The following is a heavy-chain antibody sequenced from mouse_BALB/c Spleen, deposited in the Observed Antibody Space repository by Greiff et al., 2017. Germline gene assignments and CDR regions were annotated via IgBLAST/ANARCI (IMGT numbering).Heavy chain of an antibody. CDR3: AREEDDGYLYAMDY. CDR1: GFSLTGYG. J-gene: IGHJ4*01. Sequence: VQRVESGPGLVAPSQSLSITCTVSGFSLTGYGVNWVRQPPGKGLEWLGMIWGDGSTDYNSALKSRLSISKDNSKSQVFLKMNSLQTDDTARYYCAREEDDGYLYAMDYWGQGTSVTVSS. CDR2: IWGDGST. V-gene: IGHV2-6-7*01. D-gene: IGHD2-3*01.